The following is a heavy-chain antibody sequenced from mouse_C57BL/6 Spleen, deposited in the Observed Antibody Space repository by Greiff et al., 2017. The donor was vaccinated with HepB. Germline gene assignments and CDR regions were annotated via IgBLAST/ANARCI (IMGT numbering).Heavy chain of an antibody. CDR1: GFTFSDYG. D-gene: IGHD1-1*01. CDR3: ARRDYYGSLDY. CDR2: ISSGSSTI. V-gene: IGHV5-17*01. Sequence: EVKVEESGGGLVKPGGSLKLSCAASGFTFSDYGMHWVRQAPEKGLEWVAYISSGSSTIYYADTVKGRFTISRDNAKNTLFLQMTSLRSEDTAMYYCARRDYYGSLDYWGQGTTLTVSS. J-gene: IGHJ2*01.